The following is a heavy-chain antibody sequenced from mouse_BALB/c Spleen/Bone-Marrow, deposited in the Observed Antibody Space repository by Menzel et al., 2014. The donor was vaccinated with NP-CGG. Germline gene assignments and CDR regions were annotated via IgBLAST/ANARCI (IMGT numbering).Heavy chain of an antibody. D-gene: IGHD2-2*01. Sequence: QVQLQQSGAELAKPGASVKMSCKASGYTFTSYWMHWVKQRPGQGLEWIGYINPSTGYTEYNQKFKDKATLTADKSSSTAYMQLSSLTSEDAAVYYCSRSGGYDGFSYWGQGTTLTVSS. CDR2: INPSTGYT. CDR3: SRSGGYDGFSY. CDR1: GYTFTSYW. V-gene: IGHV1-7*01. J-gene: IGHJ2*01.